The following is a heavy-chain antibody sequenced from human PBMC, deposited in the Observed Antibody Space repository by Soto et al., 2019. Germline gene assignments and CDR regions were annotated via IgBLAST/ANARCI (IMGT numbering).Heavy chain of an antibody. J-gene: IGHJ4*02. CDR2: IIPIFGRA. Sequence: QVQLVQSGAEVKKPGSSVKVSCKASGGTFSSYAISWVRQAPGQGLEWMGGIIPIFGRANYAQKFQGRVTITADESTSTAYMELSSLRSEDTAVYYCARDGHEVYSSGWLDYFDYWGQGTLVTVSS. D-gene: IGHD6-19*01. V-gene: IGHV1-69*01. CDR1: GGTFSSYA. CDR3: ARDGHEVYSSGWLDYFDY.